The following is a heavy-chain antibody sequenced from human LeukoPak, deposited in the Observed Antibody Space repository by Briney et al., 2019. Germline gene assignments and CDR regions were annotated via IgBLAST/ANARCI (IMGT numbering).Heavy chain of an antibody. CDR2: IYYTGPT. CDR3: ARDWGDYGGEFDY. J-gene: IGHJ4*02. Sequence: SETLSLTCTVSGGSINSGDHYWVWIRQPPGKRLEWIGSIYYTGPTYYNPSLKSRVTMSLDTSKNQFSLKLTSLTAADTAVYYCARDWGDYGGEFDYWGQGTLVTVSS. V-gene: IGHV4-39*07. D-gene: IGHD4-17*01. CDR1: GGSINSGDHY.